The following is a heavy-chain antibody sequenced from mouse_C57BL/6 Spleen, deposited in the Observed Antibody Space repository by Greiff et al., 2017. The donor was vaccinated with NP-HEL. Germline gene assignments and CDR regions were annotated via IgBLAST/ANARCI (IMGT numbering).Heavy chain of an antibody. CDR1: GYTFTDYE. CDR2: IDPETGGT. D-gene: IGHD2-3*01. CDR3: TRKSIYDGYCFDY. V-gene: IGHV1-15*01. J-gene: IGHJ2*01. Sequence: QVQLQQSGAELVRPGASVTLSCKASGYTFTDYEMHWVKQTPVHGLEWIGAIDPETGGTAYNQKFKGKAILTADKSSSTAYMELRSLTSEDSAVYYCTRKSIYDGYCFDYWGQGTTLTVSS.